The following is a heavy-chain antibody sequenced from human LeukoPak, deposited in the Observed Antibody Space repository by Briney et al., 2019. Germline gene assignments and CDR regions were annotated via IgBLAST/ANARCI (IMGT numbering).Heavy chain of an antibody. D-gene: IGHD1-1*01. Sequence: PSETLSLTCAAFGGSFSGYYWNWVRQPPGKGLEWIGEIYHSGSPNYNPSLKSRVTISVDKSRNHFSLNLSSVTAADTAVYYCARVNINNWHSCDYWGQGTLVTVSS. CDR1: GGSFSGYY. CDR3: ARVNINNWHSCDY. J-gene: IGHJ4*02. CDR2: IYHSGSP. V-gene: IGHV4-34*01.